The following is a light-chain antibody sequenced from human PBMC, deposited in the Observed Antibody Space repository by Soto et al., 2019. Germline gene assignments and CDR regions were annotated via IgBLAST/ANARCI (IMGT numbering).Light chain of an antibody. CDR3: SSYAGSNNFV. CDR2: EVS. Sequence: SVLTQPPSASGSPGQSVTISCTGTSSDDGGYNYVSWYQQHPGKAPKLMIYEVSKRPSGVPDRFSGSKSGNTASLTVSGLQAEDEADYYCSSYAGSNNFVFGTGTKVTVL. V-gene: IGLV2-8*01. CDR1: SSDDGGYNY. J-gene: IGLJ1*01.